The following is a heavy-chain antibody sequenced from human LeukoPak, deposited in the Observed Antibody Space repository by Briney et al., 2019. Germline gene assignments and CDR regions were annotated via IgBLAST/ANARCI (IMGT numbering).Heavy chain of an antibody. D-gene: IGHD2-8*01. CDR3: AGSLGYCTSNVCYLKY. CDR2: ISAQHGQT. Sequence: ASVKVSCKASGYTFTGYGINWVRQAPGQGLEWMGWISAQHGQTEYAPNSQDRVTMTTDTYTNTAYMELRSLRSDDTAVYYCAGSLGYCTSNVCYLKYWGQGTLVTVSS. CDR1: GYTFTGYG. J-gene: IGHJ4*02. V-gene: IGHV1-18*01.